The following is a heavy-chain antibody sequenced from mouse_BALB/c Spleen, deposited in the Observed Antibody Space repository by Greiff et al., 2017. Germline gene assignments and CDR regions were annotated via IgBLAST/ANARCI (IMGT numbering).Heavy chain of an antibody. D-gene: IGHD2-14*01. J-gene: IGHJ2*01. Sequence: QVQLQQSGAELMKPGASVKISCKATGYTFSSYWIEWVKQRPGHGLEWIGEILPGSGSTNYNEKFKGKATFTADTSSNTAYMQLSSLTSEDSAVYYCARYGPYYRYDDYWGQGTTLTVSS. V-gene: IGHV1-9*01. CDR1: GYTFSSYW. CDR3: ARYGPYYRYDDY. CDR2: ILPGSGST.